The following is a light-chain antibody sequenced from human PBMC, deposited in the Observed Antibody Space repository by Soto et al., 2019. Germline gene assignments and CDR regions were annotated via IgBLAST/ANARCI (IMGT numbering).Light chain of an antibody. CDR1: QSVSSF. CDR3: QQRLNWPLT. Sequence: EIVLTQSPATLSLSPGERATLSCRASQSVSSFFVWYQQKRGQAPRLLIYDASKRATGIPARFSGSGSGTDFTLTISGLELEVFAVFSCQQRLNWPLTFGGGTRVEIK. V-gene: IGKV3-11*01. CDR2: DAS. J-gene: IGKJ4*01.